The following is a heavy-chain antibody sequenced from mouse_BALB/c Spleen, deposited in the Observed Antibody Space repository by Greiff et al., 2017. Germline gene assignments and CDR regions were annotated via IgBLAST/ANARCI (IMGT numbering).Heavy chain of an antibody. CDR3: ARGFLTYDGYPFAY. J-gene: IGHJ3*01. CDR1: GYSFTSYY. V-gene: IGHV1-66*01. D-gene: IGHD2-3*01. Sequence: VQLQQSGPELVKPGASVKISCKASGYSFTSYYIHWVKQRPGQGLEWIGWIFPGSGNTKYNEKFKGKATLTADTSSSTAYMQLSSLTSEDSAVYFCARGFLTYDGYPFAYWGQGTLVTVSA. CDR2: IFPGSGNT.